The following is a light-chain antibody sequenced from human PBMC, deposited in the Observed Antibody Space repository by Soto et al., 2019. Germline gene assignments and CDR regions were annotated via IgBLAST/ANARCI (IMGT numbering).Light chain of an antibody. V-gene: IGLV2-14*01. CDR3: SSYTSSSTWV. CDR1: SSDVGGYNY. J-gene: IGLJ3*02. Sequence: QSALTQPASVSGSPGQSITISCTGTSSDVGGYNYVSWYQQHPGKAPKLMIYDVSNRPSGVANRLSGSKSGNTASLNISGLQAEDEADYYCSSYTSSSTWVFGGGTKLTVL. CDR2: DVS.